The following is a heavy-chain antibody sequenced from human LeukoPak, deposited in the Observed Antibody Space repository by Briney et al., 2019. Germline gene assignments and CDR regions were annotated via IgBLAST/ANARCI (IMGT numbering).Heavy chain of an antibody. CDR2: IYYTGST. CDR3: AREMFEGYSNYARWFDP. CDR1: GGSISTYY. D-gene: IGHD4-11*01. Sequence: SETLSLTCTVSGGSISTYYWSWIRQPPGKGLEWIGYIYYTGSTDYNPSLKSRVTISIDTSKKHFSLRLTSVTAADTAVYYCAREMFEGYSNYARWFDPWGQGTLVIVSS. V-gene: IGHV4-59*01. J-gene: IGHJ5*02.